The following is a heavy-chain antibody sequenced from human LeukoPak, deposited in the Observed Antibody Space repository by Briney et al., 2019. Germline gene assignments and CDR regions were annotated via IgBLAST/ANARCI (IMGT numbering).Heavy chain of an antibody. CDR3: ARDPSGLNFDY. V-gene: IGHV3-53*01. D-gene: IGHD6-6*01. Sequence: GGSLGLSCAASGFTVSSNYMSWVRQAPGKGLEWVSIIYSGGSTFYADSVKGRFTISRDNSKNTLYLQMNSLRAEDTAVYYCARDPSGLNFDYWGQGTLVTVSS. J-gene: IGHJ4*02. CDR2: IYSGGST. CDR1: GFTVSSNY.